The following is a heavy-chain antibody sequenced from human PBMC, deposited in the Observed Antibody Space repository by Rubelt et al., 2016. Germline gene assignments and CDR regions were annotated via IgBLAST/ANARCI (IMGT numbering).Heavy chain of an antibody. J-gene: IGHJ4*02. Sequence: QVQLVQSGAEVKKPGASVKVSCKASGYTFTSYGISWVRQAPGQGLEWMGWISAYNGNTNYAQKLQGVVPMTTDTSTSTAYMELRSLRSDDTAVYYCARDVGGNSVLYYFDYWGQGTLVTVSS. V-gene: IGHV1-18*01. CDR3: ARDVGGNSVLYYFDY. CDR1: GYTFTSYG. CDR2: ISAYNGNT. D-gene: IGHD4-23*01.